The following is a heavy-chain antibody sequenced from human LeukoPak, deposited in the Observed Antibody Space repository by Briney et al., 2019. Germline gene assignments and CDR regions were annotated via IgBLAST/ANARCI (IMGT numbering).Heavy chain of an antibody. D-gene: IGHD5-12*01. Sequence: ASVKVSCKASEGTFSSYAISWVRQAPGQGREWMGGIIPIFGTANYTQKFQGRVTITADESTSTAYMELSSLRSEDTSVYYCARDPGSGYEEHFDYWGQGTLVTVSS. CDR2: IIPIFGTA. V-gene: IGHV1-69*01. CDR3: ARDPGSGYEEHFDY. CDR1: EGTFSSYA. J-gene: IGHJ4*02.